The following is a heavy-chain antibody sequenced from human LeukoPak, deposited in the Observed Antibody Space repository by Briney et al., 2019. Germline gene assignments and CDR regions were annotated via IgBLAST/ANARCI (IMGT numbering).Heavy chain of an antibody. J-gene: IGHJ4*02. CDR3: VKASSGSYWGGYFDS. CDR2: ISYDGINE. V-gene: IGHV3-30*18. CDR1: GFTFSSYA. D-gene: IGHD1-26*01. Sequence: GGSLRLSCVTSGFTFSSYAMHWVRQAPGKGLEWVAVISYDGINEYYADSLKGRFTISRDSSGNTLFLQMNSLRIGDTAVYYRVKASSGSYWGGYFDSWGQGALVTVSS.